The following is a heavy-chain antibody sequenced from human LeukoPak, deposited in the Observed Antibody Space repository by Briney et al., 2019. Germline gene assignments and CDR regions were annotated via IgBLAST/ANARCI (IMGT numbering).Heavy chain of an antibody. CDR2: INHSGST. D-gene: IGHD3-16*01. CDR3: ARDEGGGGY. Sequence: PSETLSLTCTVSGGSITSGGYCWNWIRQPPGKGLEWIGEINHSGSTNYNLSLKSRVTISADMSKKQVSLKLSSVTAADTAVYYCARDEGGGGYWGQGTLVTVSS. CDR1: GGSITSGGYC. V-gene: IGHV4-39*07. J-gene: IGHJ4*02.